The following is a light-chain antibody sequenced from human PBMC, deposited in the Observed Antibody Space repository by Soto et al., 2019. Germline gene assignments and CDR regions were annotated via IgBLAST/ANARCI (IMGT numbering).Light chain of an antibody. V-gene: IGLV2-18*02. Sequence: QSALTQPPSVSGSPGQSVTISCTGTSSDVGSYNLVSWYQQPPGTAPKLMIYHVSNRPSGVPDRFSGSKSGNTASLTISGLQAEDDADYYCSSYSSSSTWVFGGGTKLTVL. J-gene: IGLJ3*02. CDR2: HVS. CDR3: SSYSSSSTWV. CDR1: SSDVGSYNL.